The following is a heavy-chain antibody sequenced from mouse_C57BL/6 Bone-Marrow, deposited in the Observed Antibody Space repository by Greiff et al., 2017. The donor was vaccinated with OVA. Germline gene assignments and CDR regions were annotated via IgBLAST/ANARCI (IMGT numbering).Heavy chain of an antibody. CDR3: VRRGYDYLYYAMDY. D-gene: IGHD2-4*01. J-gene: IGHJ4*01. CDR1: GFSFNTYA. V-gene: IGHV10-1*01. CDR2: IRSKSNNFAT. Sequence: EVMLVESGGGLVQPKGSLKLSCAASGFSFNTYAMNWVRQAPGKGLEWVARIRSKSNNFATYYADSVKDRFTISRDDSESMLYLQMNNLKTEDTAMYYCVRRGYDYLYYAMDYWGQGTSVTVSS.